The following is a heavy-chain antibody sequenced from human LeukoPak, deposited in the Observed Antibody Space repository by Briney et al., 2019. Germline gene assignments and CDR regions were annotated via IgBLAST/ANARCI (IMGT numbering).Heavy chain of an antibody. D-gene: IGHD3-10*01. V-gene: IGHV4-39*01. CDR2: IYYSVSSEST. J-gene: IGHJ5*02. Sequence: SETLSLTCTVSGTSISSTPYYWGWIRQPPGKGLEWIATIYYSVSSESTSYNPSLKSRVTMSVDTSKNQLSLKLISVTAADTAVYYCARHTRVGFGDRWGQGTLVTVSS. CDR3: ARHTRVGFGDR. CDR1: GTSISSTPYY.